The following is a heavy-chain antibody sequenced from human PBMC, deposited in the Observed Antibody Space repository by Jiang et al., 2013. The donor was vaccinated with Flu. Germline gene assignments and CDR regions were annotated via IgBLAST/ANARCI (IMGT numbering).Heavy chain of an antibody. CDR3: AKVWAAAGDANYYYYYGMDV. D-gene: IGHD6-13*01. V-gene: IGHV3-23*01. Sequence: ESGGGLVQPGGSLRLSCAASGFTFSSYAMSWVRQAPGKGLEWVSAISGSGGSTYYADSVKGRFAISRDNSKNTLYLQMNSLRAEDTAVYYCAKVWAAAGDANYYYYYGMDVWGQGTTVTVSS. CDR2: ISGSGGST. J-gene: IGHJ6*02. CDR1: GFTFSSYA.